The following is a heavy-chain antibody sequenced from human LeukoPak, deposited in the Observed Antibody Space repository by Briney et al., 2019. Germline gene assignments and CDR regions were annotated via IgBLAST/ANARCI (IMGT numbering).Heavy chain of an antibody. CDR2: FDPEDGET. Sequence: APVKVSCKVSGYTLTELSMHWVRQAPGKGLEWMGGFDPEDGETIYAQKFQGRVTMTEDTSTDTAYMELSSLRSEDTAVYYCATATFRDYGFDVRSPFDLWGRGTLVTVSS. CDR3: ATATFRDYGFDVRSPFDL. CDR1: GYTLTELS. V-gene: IGHV1-24*01. J-gene: IGHJ2*01. D-gene: IGHD4-17*01.